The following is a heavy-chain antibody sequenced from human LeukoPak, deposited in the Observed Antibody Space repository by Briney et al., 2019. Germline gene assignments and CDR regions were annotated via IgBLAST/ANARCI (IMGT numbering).Heavy chain of an antibody. D-gene: IGHD2-15*01. CDR3: ARVPHNWSGDRCYSRWFDP. V-gene: IGHV4-38-2*02. CDR2: IDGSGSS. CDR1: GYSISSGYL. J-gene: IGHJ5*02. Sequence: PSETLSLTCTVSGYSISSGYLWGWIRQPPGKGLEWIGSIDGSGSSYYNPSLKSRVTISVDTSRNQFSLKMTSVTAADTAVYYCARVPHNWSGDRCYSRWFDPWGQGTLVIVSS.